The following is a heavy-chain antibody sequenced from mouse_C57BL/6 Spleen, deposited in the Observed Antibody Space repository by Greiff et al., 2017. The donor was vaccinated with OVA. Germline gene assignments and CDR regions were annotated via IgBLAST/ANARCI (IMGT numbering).Heavy chain of an antibody. CDR1: GYTFTSYW. V-gene: IGHV1-55*01. J-gene: IGHJ2*01. D-gene: IGHD3-2*02. CDR2: IYPGSGST. Sequence: QVQLQQPGAELVKPGASVKMSCKASGYTFTSYWITWVKQRPGQGLEWIGDIYPGSGSTNYNEKFKSKATLTVDTSSSTACMQLSSLTSEDSAVYYCARGELRLPYYFDYWGQGTTLTVSS. CDR3: ARGELRLPYYFDY.